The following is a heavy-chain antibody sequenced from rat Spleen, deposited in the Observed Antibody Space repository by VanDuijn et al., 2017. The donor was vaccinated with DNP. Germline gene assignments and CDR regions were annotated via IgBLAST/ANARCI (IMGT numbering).Heavy chain of an antibody. V-gene: IGHV3-1*01. Sequence: EVQFQESGPGLVKPSQSLSLTCSVTDYSITSNYWGWIRKFPGNKMEWIGHISNSGTITNNPSLKSRISITRDTSRNHFFLQLNSVTTEDTATYYCTRPGSPYYFDHWGQGVMVTVSS. CDR1: DYSITSNY. CDR2: ISNSGTI. CDR3: TRPGSPYYFDH. D-gene: IGHD5-1*01. J-gene: IGHJ2*01.